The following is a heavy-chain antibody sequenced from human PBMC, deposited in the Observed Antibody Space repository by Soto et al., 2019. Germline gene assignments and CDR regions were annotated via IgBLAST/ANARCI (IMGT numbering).Heavy chain of an antibody. CDR2: IYPGDSDT. CDR1: GYSFTTYW. V-gene: IGHV5-51*03. J-gene: IGHJ4*01. CDR3: ARVGNDSYFDY. Sequence: EVQLVQSGAEVKKPGESLKISCEGSGYSFTTYWIGWVRQMPGKGLEWMGIIYPGDSDTRYSPSFQGQVTISVDKSISTACLEWSSLRASDAAMYYCARVGNDSYFDYWGQGALVTVSS. D-gene: IGHD1-1*01.